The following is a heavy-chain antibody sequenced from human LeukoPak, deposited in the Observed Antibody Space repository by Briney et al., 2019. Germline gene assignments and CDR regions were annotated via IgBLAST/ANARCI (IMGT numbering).Heavy chain of an antibody. J-gene: IGHJ3*02. CDR3: AREGIAAADAFDI. V-gene: IGHV3-74*01. CDR2: INSDGSST. Sequence: GGSLRLSXAASGFTFSSYWMHWVRQAPGKGLVWVSRINSDGSSTSYADSVKGRFTISRDNTKNTLYLQMNSLRAEDTAVYYCAREGIAAADAFDIWGQGTMVTVSS. D-gene: IGHD6-13*01. CDR1: GFTFSSYW.